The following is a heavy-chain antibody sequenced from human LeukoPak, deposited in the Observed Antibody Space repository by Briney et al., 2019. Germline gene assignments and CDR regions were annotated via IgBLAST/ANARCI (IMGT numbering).Heavy chain of an antibody. D-gene: IGHD6-6*01. CDR3: ARDGSSSTRGAFDI. J-gene: IGHJ3*02. V-gene: IGHV4-30-2*01. Sequence: SETLSLTCTVSGGSISSGGYYWSWIRQPPGKGLEWIGYIYHSGSTYYNPSLKSRVTISVDRSKNQFSLKLSSVTAAHTAVYYCARDGSSSTRGAFDIWGQGTMVTVSS. CDR1: GGSISSGGYY. CDR2: IYHSGST.